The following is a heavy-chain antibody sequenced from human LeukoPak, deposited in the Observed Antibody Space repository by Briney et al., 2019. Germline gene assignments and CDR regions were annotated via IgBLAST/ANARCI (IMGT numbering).Heavy chain of an antibody. Sequence: LETLSLTCSVSGGSIRDSSYYWALIRQPPGKGLEWIGSIYYSGSTYYNPSLQSRLTMSVDTSNNRFSLNLRSVTAADTAVYYCARGALLWFGAKMEYYFDYWGQGTPLTVSS. CDR3: ARGALLWFGAKMEYYFDY. D-gene: IGHD3-10*01. CDR1: GGSIRDSSYY. J-gene: IGHJ4*02. CDR2: IYYSGST. V-gene: IGHV4-39*07.